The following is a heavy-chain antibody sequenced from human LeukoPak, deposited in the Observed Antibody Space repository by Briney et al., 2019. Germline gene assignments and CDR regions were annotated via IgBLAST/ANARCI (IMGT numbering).Heavy chain of an antibody. D-gene: IGHD1-14*01. Sequence: TGGSLGLSCAASGFTFSSYGMHWVRQAPGKGLEWVAFIRYDGSNKYYADSVKGRFTISRDNSKNTLYLQMNSLRAEDTAVYYCAKDTTPPKAGFDPWGQGTLVTVSS. CDR3: AKDTTPPKAGFDP. CDR1: GFTFSSYG. CDR2: IRYDGSNK. V-gene: IGHV3-30*02. J-gene: IGHJ5*02.